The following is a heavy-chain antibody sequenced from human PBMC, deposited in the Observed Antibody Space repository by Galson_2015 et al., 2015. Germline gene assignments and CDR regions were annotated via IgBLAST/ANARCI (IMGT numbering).Heavy chain of an antibody. CDR2: IYYSGST. V-gene: IGHV4-59*01. J-gene: IGHJ4*02. CDR1: GGSISSYY. Sequence: SETLSLTCPVSGGSISSYYWSWIRQPPGKGLEWIGYIYYSGSTNYNPSLKSRVTISVDTSKNQFSLKLSSVTAADTAVYYCARDRIGSGWGYYFDYWGQGTLVTVSS. D-gene: IGHD6-19*01. CDR3: ARDRIGSGWGYYFDY.